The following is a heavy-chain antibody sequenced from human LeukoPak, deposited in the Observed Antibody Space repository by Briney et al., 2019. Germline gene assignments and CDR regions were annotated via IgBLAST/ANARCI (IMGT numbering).Heavy chain of an antibody. V-gene: IGHV1-69*05. CDR2: IIPIFGTA. CDR1: GYTFTSYG. CDR3: ARGGSSSWYSNWFDP. Sequence: SVKVSCKASGYTFTSYGISWVRQAPGQGLGWMGGIIPIFGTANYAQKFQGRVTITTDESTSTAYMELSSLRSEDTAVYYCARGGSSSWYSNWFDPWGQGTLVTVSS. J-gene: IGHJ5*02. D-gene: IGHD6-13*01.